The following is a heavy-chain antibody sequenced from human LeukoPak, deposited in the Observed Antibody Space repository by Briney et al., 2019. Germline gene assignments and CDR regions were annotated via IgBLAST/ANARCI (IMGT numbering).Heavy chain of an antibody. J-gene: IGHJ6*03. CDR2: ISAYNGNT. CDR1: GYTFTSYG. CDR3: ARGLEDHGDYVWYYYMDV. Sequence: ASVKVSCKASGYTFTSYGISWVRQAPGQGLEWMGWISAYNGNTNYAQKLQGRVTMTTDTSTSTAYMELRSLRSDDTTVYYCARGLEDHGDYVWYYYMDVWGKGTTVTVSS. D-gene: IGHD4-17*01. V-gene: IGHV1-18*01.